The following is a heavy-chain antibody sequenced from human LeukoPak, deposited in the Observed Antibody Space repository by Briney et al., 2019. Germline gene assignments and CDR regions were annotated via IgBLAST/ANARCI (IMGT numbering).Heavy chain of an antibody. CDR3: ARQKEASYYYDSSGYSD. CDR1: GYTFTSYG. J-gene: IGHJ4*02. Sequence: ASVKVSCKASGYTFTSYGISWVRQAPGQGLEWMGWISAFNGNTNYAQKLQGRVTMTTDTSTSTAYMELRSLRSDDTAVYYCARQKEASYYYDSSGYSDWGQGTLVTVSS. V-gene: IGHV1-18*01. D-gene: IGHD3-22*01. CDR2: ISAFNGNT.